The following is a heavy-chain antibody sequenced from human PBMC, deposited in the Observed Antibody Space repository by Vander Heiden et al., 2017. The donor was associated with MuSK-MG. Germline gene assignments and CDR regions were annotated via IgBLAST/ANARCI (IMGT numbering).Heavy chain of an antibody. CDR3: ARGRYYDFWSGYPLRGAFDI. J-gene: IGHJ3*02. D-gene: IGHD3-3*01. V-gene: IGHV4-34*01. CDR1: GGSFSGYY. CDR2: INHSGST. Sequence: QVQLQQWGAGLLKPSETLSLTCAVYGGSFSGYYWGWIRQPPGKGLEWIGEINHSGSTNYNPSLKSRVTISVDTSKNQFSLKLSSVTAADTAVYYCARGRYYDFWSGYPLRGAFDIWGQGTMVTVSS.